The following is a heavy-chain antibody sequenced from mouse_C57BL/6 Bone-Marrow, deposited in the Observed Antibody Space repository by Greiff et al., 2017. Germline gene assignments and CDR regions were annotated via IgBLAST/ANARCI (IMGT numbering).Heavy chain of an antibody. CDR3: ARSWFAY. CDR2: ISTGGGST. V-gene: IGHV5-12*01. Sequence: EVKLMESGGGLVQPGGSLKLSCAASGFTFSDYYMYWVRQTPEKRLEWVAYISTGGGSTYYPDTVKGRFTISRDNAKNNLYLQMSHLKSEDTAMYYCARSWFAYWGQGTLVTVSA. J-gene: IGHJ3*01. CDR1: GFTFSDYY.